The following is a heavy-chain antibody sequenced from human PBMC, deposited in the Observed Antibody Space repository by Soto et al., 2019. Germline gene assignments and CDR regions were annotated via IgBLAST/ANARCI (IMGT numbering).Heavy chain of an antibody. V-gene: IGHV3-53*01. J-gene: IGHJ6*02. Sequence: EVQLVESGGGLIQPGGSLRLSCVASGLTVSHNYMAWVRQAPEMGLEWVCILYTEGNAYYADYVKCRFTISTDSPKNPLFLQMDSLRAEDTAVYYCVRPRPSGENYGMDVWGQGTTVTVSS. CDR2: LYTEGNA. D-gene: IGHD3-16*01. CDR1: GLTVSHNY. CDR3: VRPRPSGENYGMDV.